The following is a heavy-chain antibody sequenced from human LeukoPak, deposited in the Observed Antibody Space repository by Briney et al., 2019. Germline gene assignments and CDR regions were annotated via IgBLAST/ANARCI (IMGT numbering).Heavy chain of an antibody. CDR3: VRGPSYDY. D-gene: IGHD1-26*01. CDR1: GFTFSRYD. Sequence: PGGSLRLSCAASGFTFSRYDMHWVRHDTGKRLEWVSAIGTAGDTYYPGSVKGRFIISREDAKNSLYLQMNCLRAGDTAVYYCVRGPSYDYWGQGTLVTVSS. J-gene: IGHJ4*02. V-gene: IGHV3-13*01. CDR2: IGTAGDT.